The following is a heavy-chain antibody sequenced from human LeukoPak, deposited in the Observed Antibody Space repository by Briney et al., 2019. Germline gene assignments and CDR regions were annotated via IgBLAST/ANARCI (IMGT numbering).Heavy chain of an antibody. D-gene: IGHD2-8*01. Sequence: GGSLRLSCAASGFTVSSNYMSWGRQAPGKGLEWVSVTYSGGSTYYADSVKGRFTISRDNCKTTLYLQMKSLRAEDTAVYYCARDRRQHRGSIVLIYWYFDLWGRGTLVTVSS. CDR3: ARDRRQHRGSIVLIYWYFDL. CDR1: GFTVSSNY. J-gene: IGHJ2*01. CDR2: TYSGGST. V-gene: IGHV3-66*01.